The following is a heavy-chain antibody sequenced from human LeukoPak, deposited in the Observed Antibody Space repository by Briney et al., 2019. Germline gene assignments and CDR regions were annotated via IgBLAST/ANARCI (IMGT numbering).Heavy chain of an antibody. V-gene: IGHV4-34*01. J-gene: IGHJ4*02. Sequence: ASETLSLTCAVYGGSFSGYYWSWIRQPPGKGLEWIGEINHSGSTNYNPSLKSRVTISVDTSKNQFSLKLSSVTAADTAVYYCARRIRDGYNYLSRGQGTLVTVSS. CDR2: INHSGST. CDR3: ARRIRDGYNYLS. D-gene: IGHD5-12*01. CDR1: GGSFSGYY.